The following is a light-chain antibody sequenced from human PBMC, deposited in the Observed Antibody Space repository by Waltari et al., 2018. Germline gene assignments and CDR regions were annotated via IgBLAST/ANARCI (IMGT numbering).Light chain of an antibody. J-gene: IGLJ3*02. CDR2: KDI. CDR1: ALPKKY. V-gene: IGLV3-16*01. Sequence: SSELTQPPSVSVSLGQMARITCSGEALPKKYAYWYQQRPGQAPVLVIYKDIERPSGIPERFSGSSSGTIVTLTISGVQAEDEADYYCLSADSSGTPWVFGGGTKLTVL. CDR3: LSADSSGTPWV.